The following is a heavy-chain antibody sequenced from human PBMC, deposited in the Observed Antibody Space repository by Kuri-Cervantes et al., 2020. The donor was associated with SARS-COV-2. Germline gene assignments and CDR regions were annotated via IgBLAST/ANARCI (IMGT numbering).Heavy chain of an antibody. CDR2: VSSDGTNN. CDR1: GFTFNTCA. D-gene: IGHD2-21*01. J-gene: IGHJ4*02. Sequence: GGSLRLSCAASGFTFNTCAMHWVRQAPGKGLEWVAMVSSDGTNNSYADSVKGRFTISRDNSKNTLHLQIISLRTEDTGVFYCARARVGVFDFWGQGALVTVSS. V-gene: IGHV3-30*04. CDR3: ARARVGVFDF.